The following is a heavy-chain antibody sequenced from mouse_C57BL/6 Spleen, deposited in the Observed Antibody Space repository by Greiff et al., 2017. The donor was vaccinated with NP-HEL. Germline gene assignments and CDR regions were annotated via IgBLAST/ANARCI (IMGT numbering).Heavy chain of an antibody. CDR2: ISDGGSYT. Sequence: DVMLVESGGGLVKPGGSLKLSCAASGFTFSSYAMSWVRQTPEKRLEWVATISDGGSYTYYPDNVKGRFTISRDNAKNNLYLQMSHLKSEDTAMYYCARDSRPAFAYWGQGTLVTVSA. CDR3: ARDSRPAFAY. CDR1: GFTFSSYA. J-gene: IGHJ3*01. V-gene: IGHV5-4*01.